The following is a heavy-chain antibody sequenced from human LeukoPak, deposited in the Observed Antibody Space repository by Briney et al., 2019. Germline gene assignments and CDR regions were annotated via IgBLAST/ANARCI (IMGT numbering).Heavy chain of an antibody. Sequence: GGSLRLSCAASGFTFSSYAMSWVRQAPGKGLEWVSAISGSGGSTYYADSVKGRFTISRDNSKNSLYLQMNSLRAEDTAVYYCARSCYDSSGLFGYWGQGTLVTVSS. D-gene: IGHD3-22*01. CDR3: ARSCYDSSGLFGY. CDR1: GFTFSSYA. J-gene: IGHJ4*02. V-gene: IGHV3-23*01. CDR2: ISGSGGST.